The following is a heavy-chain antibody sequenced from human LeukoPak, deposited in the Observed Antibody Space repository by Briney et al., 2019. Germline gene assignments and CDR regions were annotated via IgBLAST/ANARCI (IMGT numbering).Heavy chain of an antibody. J-gene: IGHJ4*02. Sequence: PGGSLRLSCAASGFTFSSYWMHWVRQVPGKGLVWVSRINNDGSSTTHADSVKGRFTISRDNAKNTLYLQMNSLRAEDTAVYYCTREVQAAGKTLDYWGQGTLITVSS. V-gene: IGHV3-74*01. CDR3: TREVQAAGKTLDY. CDR2: INNDGSST. CDR1: GFTFSSYW. D-gene: IGHD6-13*01.